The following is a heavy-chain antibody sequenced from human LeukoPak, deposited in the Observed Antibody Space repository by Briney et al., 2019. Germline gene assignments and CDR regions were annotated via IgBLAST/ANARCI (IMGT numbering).Heavy chain of an antibody. Sequence: PSETLSLTCTVSGGSISSGDYYWSWIRQHPGKGLEWIGYIYYSGSTYYNPSLKSRVTISVDTSKNQFSLKLSSVTAADTAVYYCARGVYSSGWYGTGAFDIWGQGTMVTVSS. CDR2: IYYSGST. J-gene: IGHJ3*02. V-gene: IGHV4-31*03. CDR1: GGSISSGDYY. CDR3: ARGVYSSGWYGTGAFDI. D-gene: IGHD6-19*01.